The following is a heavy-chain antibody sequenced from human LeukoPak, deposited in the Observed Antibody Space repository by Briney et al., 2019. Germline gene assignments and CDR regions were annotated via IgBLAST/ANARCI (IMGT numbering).Heavy chain of an antibody. D-gene: IGHD2-21*02. V-gene: IGHV4-30-4*01. CDR2: IYYSGST. CDR1: GGSISSGDYY. J-gene: IGHJ4*02. CDR3: GRGVTQGNYFGY. Sequence: SEALSLTCTVSGGSISSGDYYWSWIRQPPGKGLEWIGYIYYSGSTYYNPSLKSRVTISVDTAKSQFSLKLSSVTAADTGGYYCGRGVTQGNYFGYWGQGTLVTGSS.